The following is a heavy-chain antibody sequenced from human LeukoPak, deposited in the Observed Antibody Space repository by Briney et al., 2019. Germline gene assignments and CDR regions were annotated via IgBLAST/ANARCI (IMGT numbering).Heavy chain of an antibody. V-gene: IGHV3-33*08. Sequence: GGSLRLSCAASGFTFSDYYMTWIRQAPGKGLEWVAVIWYDGSNKYYADSVKGRFTISRDNSKNTLYLQMNSLRAEDTAVYYCARDPYAFDIWGQGTMVTVSS. J-gene: IGHJ3*02. CDR3: ARDPYAFDI. CDR1: GFTFSDYY. CDR2: IWYDGSNK.